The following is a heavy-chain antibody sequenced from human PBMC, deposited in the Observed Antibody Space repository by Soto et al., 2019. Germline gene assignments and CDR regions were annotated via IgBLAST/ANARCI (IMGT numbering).Heavy chain of an antibody. CDR1: GGTFSSYA. CDR3: AWTYCSSTSCYTSPIDY. J-gene: IGHJ4*02. V-gene: IGHV1-69*06. Sequence: QVQLVQSGAEVKKPGSSVNVSCKASGGTFSSYAISWVRQAPGQGLEWMGGIIPIFGTANYAQKFQGRVTITADKSTSTAYMELSSLRSEDTAVYYCAWTYCSSTSCYTSPIDYWGQGTLVTVSS. CDR2: IIPIFGTA. D-gene: IGHD2-2*02.